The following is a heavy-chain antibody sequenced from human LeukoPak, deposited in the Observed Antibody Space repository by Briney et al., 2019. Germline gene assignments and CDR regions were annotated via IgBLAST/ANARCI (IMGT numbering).Heavy chain of an antibody. V-gene: IGHV3-23*01. CDR3: ARAVVPAASLSLVVEYYFDY. CDR2: ISGSGGST. Sequence: GRSLRLSCAASGFTFSSYAMHWVRQAPGKGLEWVSAISGSGGSTYYADSVKGRFTISRDNSKNTLYLQMNSLRAEDTAVYYCARAVVPAASLSLVVEYYFDYWGQGTLVTVSS. CDR1: GFTFSSYA. D-gene: IGHD2-2*01. J-gene: IGHJ4*02.